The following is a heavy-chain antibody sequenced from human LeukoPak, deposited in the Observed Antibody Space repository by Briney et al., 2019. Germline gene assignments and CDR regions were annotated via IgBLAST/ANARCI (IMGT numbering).Heavy chain of an antibody. V-gene: IGHV4-59*01. CDR3: AGRGYSYGYRREFDY. CDR1: GGSFSGYY. CDR2: IYYSGST. D-gene: IGHD5-18*01. J-gene: IGHJ4*02. Sequence: PSETLSLTCAVYGGSFSGYYWSWIRQPPGKGLEWIGYIYYSGSTNYNPSLKSRVTISVDTSKNQFSLKLGSVTAADTAVYYCAGRGYSYGYRREFDYWGQGTLVTVSS.